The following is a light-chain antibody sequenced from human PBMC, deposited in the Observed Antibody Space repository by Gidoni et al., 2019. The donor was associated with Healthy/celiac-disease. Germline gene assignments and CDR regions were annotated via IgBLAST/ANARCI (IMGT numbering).Light chain of an antibody. V-gene: IGKV1-5*01. CDR1: QSISSL. Sequence: DIQMTQSPSTLSASVGDRVTITCRASQSISSLLALYQQKPGKAPKLLIYDASSLESGVPSRFSGSGSGTEFTLTISSLQPDDFATYYCQQYNSYSPWTFGQGTKVEIK. CDR3: QQYNSYSPWT. CDR2: DAS. J-gene: IGKJ1*01.